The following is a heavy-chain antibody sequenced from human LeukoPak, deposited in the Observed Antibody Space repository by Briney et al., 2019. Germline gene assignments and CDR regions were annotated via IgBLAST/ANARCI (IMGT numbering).Heavy chain of an antibody. Sequence: GGSLRLSCAASGFTFSSYWMSWVRQAPGKGLEWVANIKQDGSEKYYVDSVKGRFTISRDTAKNSLYLQMNSLRAEDTAVYYCARGGITMVRGALAYYFDYWGQGTLVTVSS. V-gene: IGHV3-7*04. J-gene: IGHJ4*02. CDR2: IKQDGSEK. CDR1: GFTFSSYW. CDR3: ARGGITMVRGALAYYFDY. D-gene: IGHD3-10*01.